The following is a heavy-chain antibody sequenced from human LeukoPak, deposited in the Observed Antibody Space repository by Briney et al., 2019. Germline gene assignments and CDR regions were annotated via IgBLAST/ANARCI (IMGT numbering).Heavy chain of an antibody. CDR2: ISGSGGST. Sequence: GGSLRLSCAASGFTFSSYATSWVRQAPGKGLEWVSAISGSGGSTYYADSVKGRFTISRDNSRNTLYLQMNSLRAEDTAVYYCAKVSSGSPRSAFDIWGQGTMVTVSS. CDR3: AKVSSGSPRSAFDI. J-gene: IGHJ3*02. V-gene: IGHV3-23*01. D-gene: IGHD1-26*01. CDR1: GFTFSSYA.